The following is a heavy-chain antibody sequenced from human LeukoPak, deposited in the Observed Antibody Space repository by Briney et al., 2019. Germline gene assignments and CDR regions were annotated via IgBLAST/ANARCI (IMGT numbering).Heavy chain of an antibody. Sequence: PSETLSLTCAVSGYSISSGYYWSWIRQPPGKGLEWIGYIYYSGSTNYNPSLKSRVTISVDTSKNQFSLKLSSVTAADTAVYYCARDTNEGNDYWGQGTLVTVSS. CDR3: ARDTNEGNDY. D-gene: IGHD4-23*01. V-gene: IGHV4-61*01. CDR2: IYYSGST. CDR1: GYSISSGYY. J-gene: IGHJ4*02.